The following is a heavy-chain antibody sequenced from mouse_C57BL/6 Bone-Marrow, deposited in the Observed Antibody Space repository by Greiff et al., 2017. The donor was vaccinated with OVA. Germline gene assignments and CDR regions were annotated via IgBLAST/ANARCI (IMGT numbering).Heavy chain of an antibody. D-gene: IGHD1-1*01. CDR1: GYTFTSYW. J-gene: IGHJ2*01. CDR3: ARNYVSTDY. Sequence: QVQLQQPGAELVKPGASVKLSCKASGYTFTSYWMHWVKQRPGQGLEWIGMIHPNSGSTNYNEKFKSKATLTVDKSSSTAYMQISSLKSADSAVYYCARNYVSTDYWGQGTTLTVSS. CDR2: IHPNSGST. V-gene: IGHV1-64*01.